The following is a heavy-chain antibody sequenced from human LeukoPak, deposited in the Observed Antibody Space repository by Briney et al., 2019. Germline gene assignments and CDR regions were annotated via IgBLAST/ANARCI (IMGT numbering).Heavy chain of an antibody. CDR2: VYYSGTT. V-gene: IGHV4-39*07. D-gene: IGHD6-19*01. Sequence: SETLSLTCSVSGGSISLSYYYWGWIRQPPGKALEWIGGVYYSGTTSYNPSLKSRVTISVDMSKNHFSLRLSSVTAADTAMYYCARGTLYSGWSYYFDYWGQGSQVTVSS. J-gene: IGHJ4*02. CDR1: GGSISLSYYY. CDR3: ARGTLYSGWSYYFDY.